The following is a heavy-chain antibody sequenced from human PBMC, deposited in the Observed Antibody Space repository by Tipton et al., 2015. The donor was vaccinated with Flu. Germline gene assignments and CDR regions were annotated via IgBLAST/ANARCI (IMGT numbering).Heavy chain of an antibody. J-gene: IGHJ4*02. CDR1: GGSISSSSYY. CDR2: IYYSGNT. D-gene: IGHD3-10*02. V-gene: IGHV4-39*01. CDR3: ARHTGDSVRGVIDY. Sequence: TLSLTCTVSGGSISSSSYYWGWIRQPPGKGLEWIGTIYYSGNTYYNPSLKSRLTISVDTSQNQFSLRLSSVTAADTAVYYCARHTGDSVRGVIDYWGQGTLVTVSS.